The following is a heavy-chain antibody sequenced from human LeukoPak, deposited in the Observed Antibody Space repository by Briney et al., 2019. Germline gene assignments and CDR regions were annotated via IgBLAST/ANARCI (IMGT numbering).Heavy chain of an antibody. CDR3: AREMATIPFYYYYYMDV. D-gene: IGHD5-24*01. V-gene: IGHV3-74*01. CDR2: INSDGSST. CDR1: GFTFSSYW. Sequence: GGSLRLSCAASGFTFSSYWMHWVRQAPGKGLVWVSRINSDGSSTSYADSVKGRFTISRDNAKNSLYLQMNSLRAEDTAVYYCAREMATIPFYYYYYMDVWGKGTTVTVSS. J-gene: IGHJ6*03.